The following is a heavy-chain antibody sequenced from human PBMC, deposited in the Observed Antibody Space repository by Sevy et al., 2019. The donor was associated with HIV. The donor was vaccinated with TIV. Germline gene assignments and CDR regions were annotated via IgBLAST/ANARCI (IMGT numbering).Heavy chain of an antibody. CDR1: GFSFSTYG. Sequence: GGSLRLSCEASGFSFSTYGMHWVRQAPGKGLEWVAVISYDASNTYYADSVKGRVTISRDNSKNTLYLQMESLRAEDMAVYYCAKSARAVAASYLTDHWGQGTLVTVSS. J-gene: IGHJ5*02. CDR3: AKSARAVAASYLTDH. CDR2: ISYDASNT. V-gene: IGHV3-30*18. D-gene: IGHD6-19*01.